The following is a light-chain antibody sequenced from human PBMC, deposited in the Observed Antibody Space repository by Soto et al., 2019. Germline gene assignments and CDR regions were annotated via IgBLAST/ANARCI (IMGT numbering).Light chain of an antibody. CDR2: GAS. J-gene: IGKJ2*01. CDR3: HQYNDWPPYT. V-gene: IGKV3-15*01. Sequence: EIVMTQSPDTLSVSPGERATLSCRASQSVSSNLAWYQQKPGQAPRLLIYGASTRATDIPARFSGSGSGTEFTLTISSMQSEDCAVFYCHQYNDWPPYTFGQGTKLEIK. CDR1: QSVSSN.